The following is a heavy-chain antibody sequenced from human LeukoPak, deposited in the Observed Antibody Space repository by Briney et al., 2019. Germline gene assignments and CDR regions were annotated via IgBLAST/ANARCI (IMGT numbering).Heavy chain of an antibody. V-gene: IGHV4-59*01. CDR1: GGSISNYY. J-gene: IGHJ2*01. CDR3: ARWRDYYDSSGYSYWYFDL. Sequence: SETLSLTCTVSGGSISNYYWNWIRQPPGKGLEWIGHIHYSGSTNYNSSLKSRDSISVHTPKNQFSLKLSSVTGADTAVYYCARWRDYYDSSGYSYWYFDLWGRGTPVTVSA. CDR2: IHYSGST. D-gene: IGHD3-22*01.